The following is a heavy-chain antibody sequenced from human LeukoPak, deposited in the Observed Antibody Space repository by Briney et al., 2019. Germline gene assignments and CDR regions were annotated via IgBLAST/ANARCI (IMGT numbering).Heavy chain of an antibody. V-gene: IGHV3-23*01. J-gene: IGHJ5*02. CDR2: ISGSGGSS. CDR1: GFTFSSYA. Sequence: GGSLRLSCAASGFTFSSYAMSWVRQAPGKGLGWVSAISGSGGSSYYADSVKGRFTISRDNSNHTLYLQMNSLTAEDTAVYYCTKRAEFGGFDPWGQGTLVTVSS. D-gene: IGHD3-10*01. CDR3: TKRAEFGGFDP.